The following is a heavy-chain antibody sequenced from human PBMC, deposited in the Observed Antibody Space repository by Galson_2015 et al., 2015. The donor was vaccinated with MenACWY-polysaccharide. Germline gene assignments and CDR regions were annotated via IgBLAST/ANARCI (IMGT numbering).Heavy chain of an antibody. CDR3: ARVLKGLVGATPDY. V-gene: IGHV3-48*02. Sequence: SLRLSCAASGFTFSSYSMNWVRQAPGKGLEWVSYISSGGTIYYADSVKGRFTISRDNAKNSLYLQMNSLRDDDTVVYYCARVLKGLVGATPDYWGQGTLVTVSS. D-gene: IGHD1-26*01. CDR1: GFTFSSYS. CDR2: ISSGGTI. J-gene: IGHJ4*02.